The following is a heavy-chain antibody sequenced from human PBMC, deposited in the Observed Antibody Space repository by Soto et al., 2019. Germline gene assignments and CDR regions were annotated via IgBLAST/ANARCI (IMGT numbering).Heavy chain of an antibody. CDR1: GFTFSSYA. D-gene: IGHD6-19*01. J-gene: IGHJ3*02. Sequence: EVQLLESGGGLVQPGGSLRLSCAASGFTFSSYAMSWVRQAPGKGLEWVSAISGSGGTTYYADSVKGRFTFSSDNSQYLLYLRMNSLRAEDTSVYYCAKSANGWFSDFDIWGQGTMVTVSS. V-gene: IGHV3-23*01. CDR3: AKSANGWFSDFDI. CDR2: ISGSGGTT.